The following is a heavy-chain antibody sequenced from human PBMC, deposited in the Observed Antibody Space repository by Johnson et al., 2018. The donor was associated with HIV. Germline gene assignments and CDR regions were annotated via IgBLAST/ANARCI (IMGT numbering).Heavy chain of an antibody. D-gene: IGHD2-2*01. CDR3: AKDLGVVVPAAPGDAFDI. Sequence: VKLVESGGGLVQPGGSLRLSCAASGFTFSSYAMSCVRQAPGKGLEWVSAISGSGGSTYYADSVKGRFTISRDNSKNTLYLQMNSLRAEDTAVYYCAKDLGVVVPAAPGDAFDIWGQGTMVTVSS. V-gene: IGHV3-23*04. CDR2: ISGSGGST. CDR1: GFTFSSYA. J-gene: IGHJ3*02.